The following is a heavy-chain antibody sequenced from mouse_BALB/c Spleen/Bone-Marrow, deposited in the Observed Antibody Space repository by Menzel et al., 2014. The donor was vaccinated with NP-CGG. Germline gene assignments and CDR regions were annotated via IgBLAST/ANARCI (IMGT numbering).Heavy chain of an antibody. D-gene: IGHD1-1*01. CDR3: ARLNYYGSLFV. CDR1: GFDFSRYW. J-gene: IGHJ1*01. Sequence: EVQRVESGGGLVQPGGSLKLSCAASGFDFSRYWMSWVRPAPGKGLEWIGEINPDSSTINYTPSLKDKFIISRDNAKNTLYLQMSKVRSEDTALYYCARLNYYGSLFVWGAGTTVTVSS. V-gene: IGHV4-1*02. CDR2: INPDSSTI.